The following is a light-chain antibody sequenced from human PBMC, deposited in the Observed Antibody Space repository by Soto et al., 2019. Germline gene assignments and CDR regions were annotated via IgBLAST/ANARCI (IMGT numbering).Light chain of an antibody. CDR2: GAS. Sequence: EIGFTQSPGSLSLSPGERATLSCRASQSVSSTFFAWYQQRPGQAPRLLMYGASGRATDIPERFSGSVSGTDFTLTISRLEPEDLAVYYCQQFGSSVTFGQGTKVDIK. CDR3: QQFGSSVT. CDR1: QSVSSTF. V-gene: IGKV3-20*01. J-gene: IGKJ1*01.